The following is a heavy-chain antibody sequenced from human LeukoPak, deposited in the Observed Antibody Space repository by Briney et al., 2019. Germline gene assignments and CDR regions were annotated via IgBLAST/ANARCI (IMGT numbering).Heavy chain of an antibody. CDR3: AKYYYGVVVTALGFDY. CDR2: ISGGDGGT. Sequence: GGSLRLSCAASGFTFSSYAMSWVRQAPGKGLEWVSAISGGDGGTYYADSVKGRFTISRDNSKNTLYLQLNSLRAEDTALYYCAKYYYGVVVTALGFDYWGQGTLVTVSS. V-gene: IGHV3-23*01. D-gene: IGHD2-21*02. J-gene: IGHJ4*02. CDR1: GFTFSSYA.